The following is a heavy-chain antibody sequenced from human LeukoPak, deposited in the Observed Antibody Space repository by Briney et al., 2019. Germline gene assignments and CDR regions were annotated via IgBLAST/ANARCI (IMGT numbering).Heavy chain of an antibody. CDR2: VSGSGSIT. CDR3: AKDRTGYSYGYFLSP. D-gene: IGHD5-18*01. J-gene: IGHJ5*02. V-gene: IGHV3-23*01. CDR1: GFTFSSYT. Sequence: GGSLRLSCAASGFTFSSYTMSWVRQAPGKGLRWVSAVSGSGSITSHSDSVRGRFTISRDNSKNTLYLQMSSLRAEDTAVYFCAKDRTGYSYGYFLSPWGQGTLVTVSS.